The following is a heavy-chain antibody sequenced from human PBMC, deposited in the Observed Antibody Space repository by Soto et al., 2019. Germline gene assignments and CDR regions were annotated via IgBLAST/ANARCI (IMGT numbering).Heavy chain of an antibody. J-gene: IGHJ4*02. CDR1: GFTFDDYA. CDR3: AKDLRMVRGVIPDY. D-gene: IGHD3-10*01. Sequence: EVQLVESGGGLVQPGRSLRLSCAASGFTFDDYAMHWVRQAPGKGLEWVSGISWNSGSIGYADSVKGRFTISRDNAKNSLDLQMNSLRAEDTALYYCAKDLRMVRGVIPDYWGQGTLVTVSS. CDR2: ISWNSGSI. V-gene: IGHV3-9*01.